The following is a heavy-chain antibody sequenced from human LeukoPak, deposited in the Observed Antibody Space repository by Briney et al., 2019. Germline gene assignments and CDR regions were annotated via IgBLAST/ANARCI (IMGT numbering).Heavy chain of an antibody. CDR1: GFTFSDYY. J-gene: IGHJ6*02. CDR3: TRGHYGLDV. Sequence: GGPLRLSCAASGFTFSDYYISWIRQAPGKGLEWVSYITPSGSTIYYADSVKGRFTVSRDNAKNSVYLQMNSLRAEDTAVYYCTRGHYGLDVWGQGTTVTVSS. CDR2: ITPSGSTI. V-gene: IGHV3-11*04.